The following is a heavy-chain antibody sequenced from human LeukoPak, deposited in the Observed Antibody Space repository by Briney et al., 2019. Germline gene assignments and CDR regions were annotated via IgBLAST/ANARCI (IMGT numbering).Heavy chain of an antibody. CDR1: GFTFSSYA. Sequence: GRSLRLSCAASGFTFSSYAMHWVRQAPGKGLEWVAVISYDGSNKYYADSVKARFTISRDNSKNTLYLQMNSLRAEDTAVYDCARVSPTSLWFGEGGEVSVDYWGQGTLVTVSS. CDR3: ARVSPTSLWFGEGGEVSVDY. J-gene: IGHJ4*02. CDR2: ISYDGSNK. D-gene: IGHD3-10*01. V-gene: IGHV3-30-3*01.